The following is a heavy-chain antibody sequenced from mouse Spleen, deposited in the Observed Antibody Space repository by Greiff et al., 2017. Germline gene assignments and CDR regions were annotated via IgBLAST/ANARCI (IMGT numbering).Heavy chain of an antibody. CDR3: ARPHYYGYEGRDY. Sequence: VKLQQPGAELVKPGASVKMSCKASGYTFTSYWITWVKQRPGQGLEWIGDIYPGSGSTNYNEKFKSKATLTVDTSSSTAYMQLSSLTSEDSAVYYCARPHYYGYEGRDYWGQGTTLTVSS. J-gene: IGHJ2*01. CDR1: GYTFTSYW. V-gene: IGHV1-55*01. D-gene: IGHD1-2*01. CDR2: IYPGSGST.